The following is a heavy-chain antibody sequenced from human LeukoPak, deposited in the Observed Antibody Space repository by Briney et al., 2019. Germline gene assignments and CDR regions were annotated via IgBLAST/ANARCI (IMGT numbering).Heavy chain of an antibody. V-gene: IGHV3-48*03. CDR1: GFSLSTFE. CDR3: ARSTAGRQADY. CDR2: ISSSGITK. D-gene: IGHD6-13*01. J-gene: IGHJ4*02. Sequence: GGSLRLSCAASGFSLSTFEMNWVRQAPGQGLEWLSYISSSGITKYYADSVKGRFTISRDNAKDTLYLQMNSLRDEDTAVYYCARSTAGRQADYWGQGTLVTVSS.